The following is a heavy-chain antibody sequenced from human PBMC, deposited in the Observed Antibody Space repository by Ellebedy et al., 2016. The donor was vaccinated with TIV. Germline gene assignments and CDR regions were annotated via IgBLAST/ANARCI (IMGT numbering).Heavy chain of an antibody. CDR2: ISYDGSNK. D-gene: IGHD2-15*01. J-gene: IGHJ4*02. CDR3: ARAHIVVVVAATLDY. Sequence: GGSLRLXCAASGFTFSSYAMHWVRQAPGKGLEWVAVISYDGSNKYYADSVKGRFTISRDNSKNTLYLQMNSLRAEDTAVYYCARAHIVVVVAATLDYWGQGTLVTVSS. CDR1: GFTFSSYA. V-gene: IGHV3-30*04.